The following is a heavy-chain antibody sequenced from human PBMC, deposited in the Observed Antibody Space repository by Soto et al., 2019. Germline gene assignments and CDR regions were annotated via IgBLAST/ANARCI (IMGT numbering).Heavy chain of an antibody. CDR1: GGTFSSYA. CDR2: IIPIFGTA. CDR3: ASRGYCSGGSCSYPQYYYYGMDV. D-gene: IGHD2-15*01. V-gene: IGHV1-69*12. J-gene: IGHJ6*02. Sequence: QVQLVQSGAEVKKPGSSVKVSCKASGGTFSSYAVSWVRQAPGQGLEWMGGIIPIFGTADYAQKFQGRVTITADESTSTAYMELSSLRSEDTAVYYCASRGYCSGGSCSYPQYYYYGMDVWGQGTTVTVSS.